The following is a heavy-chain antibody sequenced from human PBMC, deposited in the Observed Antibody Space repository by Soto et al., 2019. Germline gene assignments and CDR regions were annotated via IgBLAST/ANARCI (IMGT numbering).Heavy chain of an antibody. V-gene: IGHV3-33*01. J-gene: IGHJ4*02. CDR2: IWYDASNK. CDR3: ARGRVDGGELDL. Sequence: VQLVESGGGVVQPGRSLRLSCAASGFTFRTYGMYWVRQAPGKGLEWVAVIWYDASNKYYADSVKGRFTISRDNSEKPPYLQMNRLKAEDTAVYYCARGRVDGGELDLWGQGTLVTVSS. D-gene: IGHD1-26*01. CDR1: GFTFRTYG.